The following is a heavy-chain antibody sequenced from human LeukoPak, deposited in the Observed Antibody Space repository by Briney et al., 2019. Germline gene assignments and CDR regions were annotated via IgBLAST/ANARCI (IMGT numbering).Heavy chain of an antibody. Sequence: ASVKVSCKASGGTFSSYAISWVRQAPGQGLEWMGGIIPIFGTANYAQKFQGRVTITADESTSTAYMELSSLRSEDTAVYYCATRSYDSSGYYYYYYGMDVWGQGTTDTVSS. CDR1: GGTFSSYA. D-gene: IGHD3-22*01. CDR2: IIPIFGTA. CDR3: ATRSYDSSGYYYYYYGMDV. V-gene: IGHV1-69*13. J-gene: IGHJ6*02.